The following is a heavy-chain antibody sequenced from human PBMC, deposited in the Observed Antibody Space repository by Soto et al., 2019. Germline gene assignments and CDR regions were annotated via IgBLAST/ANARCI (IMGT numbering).Heavy chain of an antibody. D-gene: IGHD6-19*01. CDR2: ISYDGSRQ. Sequence: QVQLVESGGGVVQPGRSLSLSCAASGFTFSTYTIHWVRQAPGKGLEWVAVISYDGSRQYYADSVKGRFAVSRDNSKDPVYLQMSSLRPEDTAVYYCAKDLRYSSAWYLKGYYFDSWGQGTLVTVSS. V-gene: IGHV3-30*18. CDR3: AKDLRYSSAWYLKGYYFDS. CDR1: GFTFSTYT. J-gene: IGHJ4*02.